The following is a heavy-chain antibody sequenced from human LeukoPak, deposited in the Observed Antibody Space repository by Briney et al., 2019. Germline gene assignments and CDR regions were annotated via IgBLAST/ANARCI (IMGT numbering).Heavy chain of an antibody. Sequence: SGGSLRLSCAASGFTFSSYAMSWVRQAPGKGLEWVSAISGVGSSTYYADSVKGRFTISRDNSKNTLYLQMNSLRAEDTALYYCANRSCSSTSCSYFDYGGQGPLVTVSS. CDR3: ANRSCSSTSCSYFDY. CDR1: GFTFSSYA. J-gene: IGHJ4*02. D-gene: IGHD2-2*01. V-gene: IGHV3-23*01. CDR2: ISGVGSST.